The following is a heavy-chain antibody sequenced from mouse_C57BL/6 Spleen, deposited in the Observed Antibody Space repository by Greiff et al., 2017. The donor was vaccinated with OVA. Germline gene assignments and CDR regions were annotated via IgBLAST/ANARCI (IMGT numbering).Heavy chain of an antibody. D-gene: IGHD1-1*01. CDR2: IYPGDGDT. CDR1: GYAFSSYW. J-gene: IGHJ4*01. CDR3: ESGGLVATNYYAMDY. V-gene: IGHV1-80*01. Sequence: QVQLQQSGAELVKPGASVKISCKASGYAFSSYWMNWVKQRPGQGLEWIGQIYPGDGDTNYNGKFKGKATLTADKSSSTAYMQLSSLTSEDAAVYFCESGGLVATNYYAMDYWGQGTSVTVSS.